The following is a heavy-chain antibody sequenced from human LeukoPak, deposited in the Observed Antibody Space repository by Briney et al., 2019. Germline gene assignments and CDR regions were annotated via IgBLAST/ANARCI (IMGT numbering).Heavy chain of an antibody. J-gene: IGHJ4*02. CDR3: ARDIGRFGELFSDY. D-gene: IGHD3-10*01. CDR1: GGSISSGSYY. CDR2: IYTSGST. Sequence: SQALSLTCTVSGGSISSGSYYWSWIRQPAGKGLEWIGRIYTSGSTNYNPSLKSRVTISVDTSKNQFSLKLSSVTAADTAVYYCARDIGRFGELFSDYWGQGTLVTVSS. V-gene: IGHV4-61*02.